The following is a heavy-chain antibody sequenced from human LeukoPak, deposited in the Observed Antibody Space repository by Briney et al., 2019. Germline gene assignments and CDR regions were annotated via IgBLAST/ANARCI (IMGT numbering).Heavy chain of an antibody. CDR1: GFTFSSYW. D-gene: IGHD5-12*01. CDR3: ARKEYSGYDYYFDY. J-gene: IGHJ4*02. Sequence: GGSLRLSCAASGFTFSSYWMSWVRQAPGKGLEWVANIKQDGSEKYYVDSVKGRFTISRDNAKNSLYLQMNSLRAEDTAVYYCARKEYSGYDYYFDYWGQGTLVTVSS. V-gene: IGHV3-7*01. CDR2: IKQDGSEK.